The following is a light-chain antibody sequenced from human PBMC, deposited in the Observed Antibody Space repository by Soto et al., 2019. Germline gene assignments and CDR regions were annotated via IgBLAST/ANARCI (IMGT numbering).Light chain of an antibody. V-gene: IGKV3-20*01. CDR2: AAS. CDR3: QQYGSSPIT. CDR1: QSVYNNY. J-gene: IGKJ5*01. Sequence: EIVLTQSPGTLSLSPGERATLSCRARQSVYNNYLAWYQQKPGQAPRLLIFAASSTATGIPDRFSGSGSGTDFTLTISRLEPEDFAVYYCQQYGSSPITFGQGTRLEIK.